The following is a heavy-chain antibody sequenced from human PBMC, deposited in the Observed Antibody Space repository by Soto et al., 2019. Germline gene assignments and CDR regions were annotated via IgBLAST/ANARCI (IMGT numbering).Heavy chain of an antibody. V-gene: IGHV3-23*01. CDR1: GFTFSSYA. D-gene: IGHD5-12*01. CDR3: AKGWLRDYYGMDV. J-gene: IGHJ6*02. CDR2: VSGSGGST. Sequence: EVQLLESGGGLVQPGGSLRLSYEASGFTFSSYAMSWVRQAPGKGLEWVSAVSGSGGSTYYADSVKGRFTISRDNSKNTLYLQMNSLRAEDTAVYYCAKGWLRDYYGMDVWGQGTTVTVSS.